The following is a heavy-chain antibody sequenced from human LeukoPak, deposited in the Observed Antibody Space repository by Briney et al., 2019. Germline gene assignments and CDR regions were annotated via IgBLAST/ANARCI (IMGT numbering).Heavy chain of an antibody. CDR2: IYYSGST. CDR3: AREILYDSTGYYL. J-gene: IGHJ4*02. D-gene: IGHD3-22*01. CDR1: GGSISSSSYY. V-gene: IGHV4-39*07. Sequence: SETLSLTCTVSGGSISSSSYYWGWIRQPPGKGLEWIGSIYYSGSTYYNPSLNIRVTISVDTSKNQFSLNLRSVTAADTAVYYCAREILYDSTGYYLWGQGTLVTVSS.